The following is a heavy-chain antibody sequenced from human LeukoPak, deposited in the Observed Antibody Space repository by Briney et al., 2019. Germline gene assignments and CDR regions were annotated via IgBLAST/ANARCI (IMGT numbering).Heavy chain of an antibody. CDR1: GFTFSIYG. Sequence: GGSLRLSCAASGFTFSIYGMHWVRQAPGKGLEWVAVIWYDGSNKYYADSVKGRFTFSSDNSKNTLYLQMNSLRAEDTAVYYCAREIAVAAQYFDYRGQGTLVTVSS. CDR2: IWYDGSNK. D-gene: IGHD6-19*01. V-gene: IGHV3-33*01. J-gene: IGHJ4*02. CDR3: AREIAVAAQYFDY.